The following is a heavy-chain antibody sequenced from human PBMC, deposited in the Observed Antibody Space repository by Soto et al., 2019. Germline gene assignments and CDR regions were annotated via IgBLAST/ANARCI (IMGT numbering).Heavy chain of an antibody. V-gene: IGHV4-34*01. D-gene: IGHD2-15*01. Sequence: QVQLQQWGAGLLKPSETLSLTCAVYGGSFSGYYWSWIRQPPGKGLEWIGEINHSGSTNYNPSLKSRVTISVDTSKNQFSLKLSSVTAADTAVYYCARVVTSWFDPWGKGTLVTVSS. CDR2: INHSGST. CDR1: GGSFSGYY. CDR3: ARVVTSWFDP. J-gene: IGHJ5*02.